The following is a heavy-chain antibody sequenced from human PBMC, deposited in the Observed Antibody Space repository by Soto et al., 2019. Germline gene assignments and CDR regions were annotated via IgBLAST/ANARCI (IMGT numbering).Heavy chain of an antibody. CDR3: ARRSSSSLGSLFDP. J-gene: IGHJ5*02. D-gene: IGHD6-6*01. V-gene: IGHV4-39*01. Sequence: SETLSLTCTVSGGSISSSSYYWGWIRQPPGKGLEWIGAMYYTGNKNYNPSLEGRVTMSVDTSKNQFSLKLSSVTPTDTAVYYCARRSSSSLGSLFDPWGRGILVTVSS. CDR1: GGSISSSSYY. CDR2: MYYTGNK.